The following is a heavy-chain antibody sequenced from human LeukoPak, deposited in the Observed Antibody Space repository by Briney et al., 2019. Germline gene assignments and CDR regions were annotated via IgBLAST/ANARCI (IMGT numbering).Heavy chain of an antibody. Sequence: PGGSLRLSCAASGFTVSSNYMSWVRQAPGKGLEWVSVIYSGGSTYYADSVKGRFTIPRDNSKNTVYLQMNSLRAEDTAVYYCARDLNYDSASWGQGTLVTVSS. CDR2: IYSGGST. CDR3: ARDLNYDSAS. V-gene: IGHV3-53*01. D-gene: IGHD3-22*01. CDR1: GFTVSSNY. J-gene: IGHJ5*02.